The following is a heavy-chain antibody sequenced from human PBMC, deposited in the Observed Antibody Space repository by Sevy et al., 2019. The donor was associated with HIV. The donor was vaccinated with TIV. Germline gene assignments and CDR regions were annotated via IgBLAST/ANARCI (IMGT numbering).Heavy chain of an antibody. Sequence: GGSLRLSCAASGFTFSSYAMHWVRQAPGKGLEWVAVISYDGSNKYYADSVKGRFTISRDNSKNTLYLQMNSLRAEDTAVYYCASATVNWNLDYWGQGTLVTVSS. V-gene: IGHV3-30-3*01. CDR3: ASATVNWNLDY. CDR1: GFTFSSYA. J-gene: IGHJ4*02. D-gene: IGHD1-1*01. CDR2: ISYDGSNK.